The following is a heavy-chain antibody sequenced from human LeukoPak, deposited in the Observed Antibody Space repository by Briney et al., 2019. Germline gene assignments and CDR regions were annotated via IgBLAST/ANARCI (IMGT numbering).Heavy chain of an antibody. D-gene: IGHD6-13*01. V-gene: IGHV1-69*05. J-gene: IGHJ4*02. Sequence: SVKVSCKASRYTFTGYYMHWVRQAPGQGLEWMGGIIPIFGTANYAQKFQGRVTITTDESTSTAYMELSSLRSEDTAVYYCARKAAAAGSYDYWGQGTLVTVSS. CDR2: IIPIFGTA. CDR1: RYTFTGYY. CDR3: ARKAAAAGSYDY.